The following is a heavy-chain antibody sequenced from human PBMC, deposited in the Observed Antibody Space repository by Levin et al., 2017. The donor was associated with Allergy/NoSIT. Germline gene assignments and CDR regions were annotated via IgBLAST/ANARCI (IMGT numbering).Heavy chain of an antibody. Sequence: GGSLRLSCAASGFTFSSYGMNWVRQAPGKGLEWVSYISSSSSRMFYAESVKGRFTISRDNAKNSLYLQMNSLGAEDTAVYYCARDFGFGYGVNAFDVWGQGTLVTVSS. V-gene: IGHV3-48*01. CDR1: GFTFSSYG. CDR2: ISSSSSRM. J-gene: IGHJ3*01. CDR3: ARDFGFGYGVNAFDV. D-gene: IGHD5/OR15-5a*01.